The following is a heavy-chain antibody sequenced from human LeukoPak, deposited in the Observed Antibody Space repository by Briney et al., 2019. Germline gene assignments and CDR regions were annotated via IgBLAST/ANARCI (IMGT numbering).Heavy chain of an antibody. Sequence: PSETLSLTCTVSGGSISSYYWSWIRQPPGKGLEGIGYIYYSGSTNYNPSLKSRVTISVDTSKNQFSLKLSSVTAADTAVYYCARVGRGYSGYDPYYFDYWGQGTLVTVSS. D-gene: IGHD5-12*01. J-gene: IGHJ4*02. V-gene: IGHV4-59*01. CDR2: IYYSGST. CDR3: ARVGRGYSGYDPYYFDY. CDR1: GGSISSYY.